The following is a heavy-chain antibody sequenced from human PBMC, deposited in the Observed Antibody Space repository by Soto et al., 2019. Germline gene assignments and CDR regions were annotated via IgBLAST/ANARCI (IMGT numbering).Heavy chain of an antibody. Sequence: ASVKVYCKVSVYILTELFIHWVRQAPGKGLEWMGGFDPRDGEAIYAQQFQGRVTVTEDTSTDTAYMELSSLRSADTAVYYCATVLPGSSVDYSPYYYYGMDLWGQGTTVTSP. D-gene: IGHD2-15*01. CDR1: VYILTELF. V-gene: IGHV1-24*01. CDR3: ATVLPGSSVDYSPYYYYGMDL. CDR2: FDPRDGEA. J-gene: IGHJ6*02.